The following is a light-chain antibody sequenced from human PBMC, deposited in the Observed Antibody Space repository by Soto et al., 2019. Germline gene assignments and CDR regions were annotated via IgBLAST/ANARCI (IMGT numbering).Light chain of an antibody. CDR1: GSDVGGYHY. V-gene: IGLV2-14*01. CDR3: ASYTTSSTVV. J-gene: IGLJ2*01. Sequence: QSALTQPASVSGSPGQSVTISCTGTGSDVGGYHYVSWYQQHPGKAPKLMLYEVSNRPSGVSNRFSGSKSGNTASLTISGLQAEDEADYYCASYTTSSTVVFGGGTKLTVL. CDR2: EVS.